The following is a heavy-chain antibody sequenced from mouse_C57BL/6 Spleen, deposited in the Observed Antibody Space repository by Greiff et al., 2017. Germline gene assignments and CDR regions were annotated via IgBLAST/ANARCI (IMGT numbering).Heavy chain of an antibody. D-gene: IGHD1-3*01. CDR3: ARRESGLSAMAY. J-gene: IGHJ4*01. CDR2: IYPGSGSI. Sequence: QVQLQQSGAELVKPGASVKLSCKASGYTFTEYTIHWVKQRSGQGLEWIGWIYPGSGSIKYNEKFKDKATFTTDKASSTVYMELSRLTSEDSAIYYCARRESGLSAMAYWGQGTSVTVSA. V-gene: IGHV1-62-2*01. CDR1: GYTFTEYT.